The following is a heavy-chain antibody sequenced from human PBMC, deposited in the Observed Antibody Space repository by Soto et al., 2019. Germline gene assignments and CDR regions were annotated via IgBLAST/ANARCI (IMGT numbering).Heavy chain of an antibody. CDR1: GYSFTSHW. D-gene: IGHD4-17*01. V-gene: IGHV5-51*01. J-gene: IGHJ3*01. CDR2: IYPGDSDT. Sequence: PGESLKISCKGSGYSFTSHWIGWVRQMPGKGLEWMGIIYPGDSDTRYSPSFQGQVPISADKSISTAYLQWSSLRASDTAMYYCARQKLDNGDYLLSFDVWGPGTMVTVSS. CDR3: ARQKLDNGDYLLSFDV.